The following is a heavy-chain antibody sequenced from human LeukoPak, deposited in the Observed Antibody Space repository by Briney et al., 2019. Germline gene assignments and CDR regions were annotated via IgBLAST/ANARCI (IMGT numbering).Heavy chain of an antibody. D-gene: IGHD3-22*01. CDR1: GGSISSSSYY. Sequence: SETLSLTCTVSGGSISSSSYYWGWIRQPPGKGLEWIGSIYYSGSTYYNPSLKSRVTISVDTSKNQFSLKLSSVTAADTAVYYRARRRGIDYYDSSGYYYVNAFDIWGQGTMVTVSS. V-gene: IGHV4-39*01. CDR2: IYYSGST. CDR3: ARRRGIDYYDSSGYYYVNAFDI. J-gene: IGHJ3*02.